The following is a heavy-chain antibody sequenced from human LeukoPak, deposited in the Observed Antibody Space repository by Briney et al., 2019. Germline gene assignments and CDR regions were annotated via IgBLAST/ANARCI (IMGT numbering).Heavy chain of an antibody. CDR2: FDPEDGET. CDR1: GYTLTELS. Sequence: ASVKVSCKASGYTLTELSMHWVRQAPGKGLEWMGGFDPEDGETIYAQKFQGRVTMTEDTSTDTAYMELSSLRSEDTAVYYCVAYYYDSSGLKTLLYYFDYWGQGTLVTVSS. J-gene: IGHJ4*02. CDR3: VAYYYDSSGLKTLLYYFDY. D-gene: IGHD3-22*01. V-gene: IGHV1-24*01.